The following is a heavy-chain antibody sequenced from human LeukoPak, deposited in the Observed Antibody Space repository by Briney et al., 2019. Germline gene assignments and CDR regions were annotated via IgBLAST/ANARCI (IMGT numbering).Heavy chain of an antibody. J-gene: IGHJ2*01. CDR1: GYTFTSYG. CDR2: ISACNGNT. CDR3: ARVEDYYWYFDL. Sequence: ASVKVSCKAPGYTFTSYGIRWVRQAPGQGLEWMGWISACNGNTNYAQKLQGRVTMTTDTSTSTAYMELRSLRSDDTAVYYCARVEDYYWYFDLWGRGTLVTVSS. D-gene: IGHD3-3*01. V-gene: IGHV1-18*01.